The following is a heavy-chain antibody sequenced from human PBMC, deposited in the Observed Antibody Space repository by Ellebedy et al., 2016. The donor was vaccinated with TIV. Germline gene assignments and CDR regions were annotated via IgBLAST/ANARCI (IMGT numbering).Heavy chain of an antibody. CDR3: TRGMVRGRPDMDV. CDR2: MNPNSGNT. J-gene: IGHJ6*02. CDR1: GYTFTSYD. Sequence: ASVKVSXXASGYTFTSYDINWVRQATGQGLESMGWMNPNSGNTGYAQNFQGRVTMTRNTSISTAYMELSSLRSEDTAIYYCTRGMVRGRPDMDVWGQGTTVTVSS. D-gene: IGHD3-10*01. V-gene: IGHV1-8*01.